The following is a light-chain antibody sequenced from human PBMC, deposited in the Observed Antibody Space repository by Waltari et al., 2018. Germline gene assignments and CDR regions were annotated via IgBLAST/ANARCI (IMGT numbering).Light chain of an antibody. Sequence: ETVLTQSPVTLSLSQGERATLSCKASQTVNTYLAWYQQKPGQAPRLLIYDTSNRATGIPDRFSGSGSGTDFTLTISSLEPENFAVYYCQQRNSWPLTFGGGTKVEIK. CDR1: QTVNTY. J-gene: IGKJ4*01. V-gene: IGKV3-11*01. CDR2: DTS. CDR3: QQRNSWPLT.